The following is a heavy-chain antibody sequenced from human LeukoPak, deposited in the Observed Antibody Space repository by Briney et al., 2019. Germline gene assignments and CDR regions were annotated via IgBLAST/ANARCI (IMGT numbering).Heavy chain of an antibody. CDR2: LYSGGTT. CDR3: AREPGTDYRKYYFDY. CDR1: GFTVSSYS. V-gene: IGHV3-53*01. D-gene: IGHD1-14*01. J-gene: IGHJ4*02. Sequence: GGSLRLSCAASGFTVSSYSMSWVRQAPEMGLEWVSVLYSGGTTYYADSVKGRFTISRDNSKNTLYLQMDSLRAEDTAVYYCAREPGTDYRKYYFDYWGQGTLVTVSS.